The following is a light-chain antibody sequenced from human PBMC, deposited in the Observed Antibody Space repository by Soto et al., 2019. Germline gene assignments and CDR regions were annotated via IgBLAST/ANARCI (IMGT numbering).Light chain of an antibody. V-gene: IGLV3-1*01. CDR2: EDP. CDR3: QAWDSSTVP. Sequence: SYELTQPPSVSVSPGQTASITCSGDKLGDKYAYWDQQKPGQSPVMVIYEDPKRPSGIPERFSGSNSGNTATLTIGGTQAMDEADYYCQAWDSSTVPFGGGTKLTVL. CDR1: KLGDKY. J-gene: IGLJ2*01.